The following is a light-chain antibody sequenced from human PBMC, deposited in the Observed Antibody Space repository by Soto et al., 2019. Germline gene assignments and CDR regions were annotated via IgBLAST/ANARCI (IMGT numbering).Light chain of an antibody. CDR2: EVS. Sequence: SALTQPASVSGSPGQSITISCTGTSSDVGGYNYVSWYQQHPGKAPKLMIYEVSSRPSGVSSRFSGSKSGNTASLTISGLQAEDEADYYCSSYASSSTLFGTGTKVTVL. J-gene: IGLJ1*01. CDR3: SSYASSSTL. CDR1: SSDVGGYNY. V-gene: IGLV2-14*01.